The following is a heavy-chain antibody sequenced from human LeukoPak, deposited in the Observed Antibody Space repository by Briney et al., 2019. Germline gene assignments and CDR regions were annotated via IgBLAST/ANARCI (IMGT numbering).Heavy chain of an antibody. CDR3: ASPLSTMVRGVARVDY. Sequence: PSETLSLTCTVSGDSISSSSYYWGWIRQPPGKGLEWIGSIYYSGSTYYNPSLKSRVTISVDTLKNQFSLKLSSVTAADTAVYYCASPLSTMVRGVARVDYWGQGTLVTVSS. CDR2: IYYSGST. J-gene: IGHJ4*02. CDR1: GDSISSSSYY. V-gene: IGHV4-39*01. D-gene: IGHD3-10*01.